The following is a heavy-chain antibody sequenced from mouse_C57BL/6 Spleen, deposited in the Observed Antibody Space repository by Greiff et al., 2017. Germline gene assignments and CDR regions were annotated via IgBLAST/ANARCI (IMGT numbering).Heavy chain of an antibody. CDR2: ISSGSSTI. CDR1: GFTFSDYG. J-gene: IGHJ2*01. Sequence: EVMLVESGGGLVKPGGSLKLSCAASGFTFSDYGMHWVRQAPEKGLEWVAYISSGSSTIYYADTVKGRFTISRDNAKNTLFLQMTSLRSEDTAMYYCARERGYDYDFYFDYWGQGTTLTVSS. CDR3: ARERGYDYDFYFDY. V-gene: IGHV5-17*01. D-gene: IGHD2-4*01.